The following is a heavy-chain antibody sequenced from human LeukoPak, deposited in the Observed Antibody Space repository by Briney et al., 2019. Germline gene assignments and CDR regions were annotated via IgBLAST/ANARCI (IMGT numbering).Heavy chain of an antibody. D-gene: IGHD3-10*01. CDR3: ASPWGRWFGELIWYFDL. CDR2: INPNSGGT. Sequence: GASVTVSCKASGYTFTAYYIHWVRQAPGQGVEWMGWINPNSGGTNYAQRFQGRVTMTRDTSITTAYMELSRLRSDDTAVYYCASPWGRWFGELIWYFDLWGRGTLVTVSS. CDR1: GYTFTAYY. V-gene: IGHV1-2*02. J-gene: IGHJ2*01.